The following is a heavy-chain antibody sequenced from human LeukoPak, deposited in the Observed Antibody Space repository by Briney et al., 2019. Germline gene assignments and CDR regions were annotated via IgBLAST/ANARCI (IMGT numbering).Heavy chain of an antibody. CDR2: IYYSGST. CDR3: ARDRRYSSGWYGIDY. Sequence: SETLSLTCTVSGGSISGYYWSWIRQPPGKGLDWIGYIYYSGSTNYNPSLKSRVTISVDTSKNQFSLKLSSVTAADTAVYYCARDRRYSSGWYGIDYWGQGTLVTVSS. CDR1: GGSISGYY. J-gene: IGHJ4*02. D-gene: IGHD6-19*01. V-gene: IGHV4-59*01.